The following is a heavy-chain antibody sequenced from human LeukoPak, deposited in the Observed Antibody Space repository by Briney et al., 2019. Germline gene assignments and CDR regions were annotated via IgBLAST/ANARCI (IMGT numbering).Heavy chain of an antibody. CDR1: GFTLRRYW. J-gene: IGHJ4*02. CDR2: IKQDGSEK. Sequence: GGSPRLSCAAPGFTLRRYWMSWVRQAPGEGLEWGANIKQDGSEKYYVDTVRGRFTISRDNAKNSLSLQMNSLRAEDTAVYYCVRDWDYWGQGTRVTVSS. CDR3: VRDWDY. V-gene: IGHV3-7*01.